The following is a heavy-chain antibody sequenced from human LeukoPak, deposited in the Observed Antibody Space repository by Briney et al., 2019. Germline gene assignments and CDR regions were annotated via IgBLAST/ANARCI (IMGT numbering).Heavy chain of an antibody. CDR1: GGSVSSGSYY. D-gene: IGHD1-26*01. CDR3: AREDGLGVDY. Sequence: SETLSLTCTVSGGSVSSGSYYWSWIRQPPGTGLEWIGYIYYSGSTNYNPSLKSRVTISVDTSKNQFSLKLSSVTAADTAVYYCAREDGLGVDYWGQGTLVTVSS. J-gene: IGHJ4*02. V-gene: IGHV4-61*01. CDR2: IYYSGST.